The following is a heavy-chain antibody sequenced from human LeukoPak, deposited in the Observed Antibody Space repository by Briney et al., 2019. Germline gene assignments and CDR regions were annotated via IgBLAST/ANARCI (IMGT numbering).Heavy chain of an antibody. CDR3: ARADSSGYAVGY. D-gene: IGHD3-22*01. J-gene: IGHJ4*02. V-gene: IGHV3-48*01. Sequence: GGSLRLSCAASGFTFNSYSMNWVRQAPGKGLEWVSYISSTSSTIYYTESVKGRFTISRDNAKNSLYLQMNSLRAEDTAVYYCARADSSGYAVGYWGQGTLVTVSS. CDR1: GFTFNSYS. CDR2: ISSTSSTI.